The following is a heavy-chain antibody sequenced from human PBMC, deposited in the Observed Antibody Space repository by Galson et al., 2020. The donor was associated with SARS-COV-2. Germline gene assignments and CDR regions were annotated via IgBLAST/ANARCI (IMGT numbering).Heavy chain of an antibody. Sequence: SENLSLNCTVSVGSISDYYWNWIRQPPGKGLEWIASIYYSGTTNYNPSLKSRVAISTDTSKNQFSLKLSSVTAADTAVYYCATSPTYPKYHFDHWGQGTLFTVSS. CDR3: ATSPTYPKYHFDH. CDR2: IYYSGTT. J-gene: IGHJ4*02. D-gene: IGHD6-6*01. CDR1: VGSISDYY. V-gene: IGHV4-59*13.